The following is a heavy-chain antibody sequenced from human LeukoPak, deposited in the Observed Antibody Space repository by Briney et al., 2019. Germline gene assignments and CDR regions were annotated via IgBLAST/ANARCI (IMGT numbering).Heavy chain of an antibody. CDR1: LFTFSRYS. J-gene: IGHJ5*02. CDR2: IIGSGGKT. Sequence: GGSLRLSCAPPLFTFSRYSITRVRQAPRKGVECVSHIIGSGGKTYYAGSMKGRFTISKDNSKNTLYLQMDSLRVEETAVYYCAKDPVDYYDSGGYYLNWLDPWGQGTLVTVSS. D-gene: IGHD3-22*01. CDR3: AKDPVDYYDSGGYYLNWLDP. V-gene: IGHV3-23*01.